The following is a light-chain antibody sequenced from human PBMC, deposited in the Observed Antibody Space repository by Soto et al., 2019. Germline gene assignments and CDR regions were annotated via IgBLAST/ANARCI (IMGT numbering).Light chain of an antibody. CDR2: ANS. V-gene: IGLV1-40*01. CDR3: QSNDSSLSGCV. CDR1: SSNIGAGYD. J-gene: IGLJ1*01. Sequence: QSVLTQPPSVSGAPGQRVTISCTGSSSNIGAGYDVHWYQQLPGTAPKLLIYANSNRPSGVPDRFSGSKSGTSASLAITGLQAEDEADYYCQSNDSSLSGCVFGTGTKVTVL.